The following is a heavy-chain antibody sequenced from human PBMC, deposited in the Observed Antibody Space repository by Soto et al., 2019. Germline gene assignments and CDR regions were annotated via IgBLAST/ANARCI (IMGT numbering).Heavy chain of an antibody. V-gene: IGHV1-24*01. CDR2: FDPEDGET. CDR1: GYTLTELS. CDR3: ATAGGYHCSGGSCREGWFDP. Sequence: ASVKVSCKVSGYTLTELSMHWVRQAPGKGLEWMGGFDPEDGETIYAQKFQGRVTMTEDTSTDTAYMELSSLRSEDTAVYYCATAGGYHCSGGSCREGWFDPWGQGTLVTVSS. J-gene: IGHJ5*02. D-gene: IGHD2-15*01.